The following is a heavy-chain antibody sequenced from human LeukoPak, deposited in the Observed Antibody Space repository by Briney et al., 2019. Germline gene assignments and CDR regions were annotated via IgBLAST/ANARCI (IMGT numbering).Heavy chain of an antibody. V-gene: IGHV3-21*04. Sequence: EGSLRLSCAASGFTFSSYSMNWVRQAPGNGLEWVSSISSSSSYIYYADSVKGRFTISRDNAKDSLYLQMNSLRPEDTALYYCANLHGDYRDYWGQGTLVTVSS. D-gene: IGHD4-17*01. CDR1: GFTFSSYS. CDR3: ANLHGDYRDY. CDR2: ISSSSSYI. J-gene: IGHJ4*02.